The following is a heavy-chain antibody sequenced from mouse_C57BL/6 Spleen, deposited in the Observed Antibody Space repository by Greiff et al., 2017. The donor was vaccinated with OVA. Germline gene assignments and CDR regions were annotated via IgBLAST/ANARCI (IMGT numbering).Heavy chain of an antibody. J-gene: IGHJ4*01. CDR2: IDPENGDT. CDR1: GFNIKDDY. D-gene: IGHD3-1*01. CDR3: TTGWLGYAMDY. V-gene: IGHV14-4*01. Sequence: EVQLQQSGAELVRPGASVKLSCTASGFNIKDDYMHWVKQRPEQGLEWIGWIDPENGDTEYASKFQGKATITADTSSNTAYLQLSSLTSEDTAVYYCTTGWLGYAMDYWGQGTSVTVSS.